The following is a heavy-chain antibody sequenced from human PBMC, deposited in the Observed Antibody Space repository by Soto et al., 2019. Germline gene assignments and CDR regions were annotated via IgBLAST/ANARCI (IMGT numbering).Heavy chain of an antibody. CDR3: TRHMDIVVVPAAHYYYYGMDV. Sequence: GGSLRLSCAASGFTFSGSAMHWVRQASGKGLEWVGRIRSKANSYATAYAASVKGRFTISRDDSKNTAYLQMNSLKTEDTAVYYCTRHMDIVVVPAAHYYYYGMDVWGQGTTVTVSS. J-gene: IGHJ6*02. CDR2: IRSKANSYAT. CDR1: GFTFSGSA. V-gene: IGHV3-73*01. D-gene: IGHD2-2*03.